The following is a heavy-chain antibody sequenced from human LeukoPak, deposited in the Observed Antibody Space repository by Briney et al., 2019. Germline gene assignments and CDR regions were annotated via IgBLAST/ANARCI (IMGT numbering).Heavy chain of an antibody. CDR1: GGSISSYY. J-gene: IGHJ4*02. Sequence: PSETLSLTCTVSGGSISSYYWSWIRQPPGKGLEWIGYIYYSGSTYYNPSLKSRVTISVDTSKNQFSLKLSSVTAADTAVYYCARDLLNEGNHLDYWGQGTLVTVSS. V-gene: IGHV4-59*12. CDR2: IYYSGST. CDR3: ARDLLNEGNHLDY. D-gene: IGHD4-23*01.